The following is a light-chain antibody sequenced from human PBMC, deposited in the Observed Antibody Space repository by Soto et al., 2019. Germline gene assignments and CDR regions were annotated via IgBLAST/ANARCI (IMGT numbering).Light chain of an antibody. CDR1: QSISSY. Sequence: DSQMTQSPSSLSASVGERVTITCRASQSISSYLNWYQQKPGKAPKLLIYAASSLQSGVPSRFSGSGSGTDFTLTISSLQPEDFATYYCQQTYSTPDTFGQGTKVDI. CDR2: AAS. V-gene: IGKV1-39*01. J-gene: IGKJ1*01. CDR3: QQTYSTPDT.